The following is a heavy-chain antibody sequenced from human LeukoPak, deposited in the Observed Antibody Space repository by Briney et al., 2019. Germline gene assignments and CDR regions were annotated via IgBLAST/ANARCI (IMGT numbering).Heavy chain of an antibody. CDR1: GGTFSSYA. Sequence: ASVKVSCKASGGTFSSYAISWVRQAPGQGLEWMGGIIPIFGTANYAQKFQGRVTIATDESTSTAYMELSSLRSEDTAVYYCARHPSIVPAPDYWGQGTLVTVSS. CDR2: IIPIFGTA. V-gene: IGHV1-69*05. CDR3: ARHPSIVPAPDY. D-gene: IGHD2-2*01. J-gene: IGHJ4*02.